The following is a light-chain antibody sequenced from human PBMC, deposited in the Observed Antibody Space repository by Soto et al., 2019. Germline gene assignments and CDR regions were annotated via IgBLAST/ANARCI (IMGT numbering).Light chain of an antibody. Sequence: DIQMTQSPTSLSASVGDRVTITCRASQGIRNFVAWYQQKPGKAPKLLIYAASTSQSGIPTRFSGSGSGTDFTITINSLQHEDVASYSCQKYSSVLVFGPGTKVEIK. J-gene: IGKJ3*01. V-gene: IGKV1-27*01. CDR1: QGIRNF. CDR3: QKYSSVLV. CDR2: AAS.